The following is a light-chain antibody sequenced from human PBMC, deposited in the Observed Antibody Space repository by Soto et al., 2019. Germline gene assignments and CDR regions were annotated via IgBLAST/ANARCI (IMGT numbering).Light chain of an antibody. V-gene: IGKV3D-20*02. CDR2: RTS. Sequence: EIVLTQSPGTLSLSPGERATLSCRASQSVSSSYLAWYQQKPGQAPRLLIYRTSNRATGIPDRFSGSGSGTDFTLNISRLEPEDFAVYWCQQRSNSFGGGTKVDIK. J-gene: IGKJ4*01. CDR1: QSVSSSY. CDR3: QQRSNS.